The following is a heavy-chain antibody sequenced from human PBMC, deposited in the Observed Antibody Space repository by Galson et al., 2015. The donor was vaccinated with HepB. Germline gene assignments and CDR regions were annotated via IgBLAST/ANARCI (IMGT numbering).Heavy chain of an antibody. D-gene: IGHD3-3*01. V-gene: IGHV6-1*01. Sequence: CAISWDSVSSNSAAWNWIRQSPSRGLEWLGRTYYSSKWYNDYAVSVKSRITINPDTSKNQFSLQLNSVTLEDTAVYYCSRDRMECLDYWGQGTLVTVSS. CDR1: WDSVSSNSAA. J-gene: IGHJ4*02. CDR3: SRDRMECLDY. CDR2: TYYSSKWYN.